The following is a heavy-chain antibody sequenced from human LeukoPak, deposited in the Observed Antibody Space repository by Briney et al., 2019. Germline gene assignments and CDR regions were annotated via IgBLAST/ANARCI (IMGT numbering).Heavy chain of an antibody. V-gene: IGHV3-30-3*01. Sequence: PGGSLRLSCAASGFTFSSYAVHWVRQAPGKGLEWVAFISYDGNIKYYADSVKGRFTISRDNSKNTLFLQMNSLRSEDTAMYYCARNSEREYWLDPWGQGTLVTVSS. D-gene: IGHD2/OR15-2a*01. J-gene: IGHJ5*02. CDR2: ISYDGNIK. CDR3: ARNSEREYWLDP. CDR1: GFTFSSYA.